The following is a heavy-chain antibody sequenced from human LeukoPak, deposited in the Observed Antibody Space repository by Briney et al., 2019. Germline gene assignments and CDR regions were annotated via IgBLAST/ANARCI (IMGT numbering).Heavy chain of an antibody. V-gene: IGHV3-48*04. Sequence: GGSLRLSCAASGFTFSGSAIHWVRQASGKGLEWVSYISSSGNTIYYADSVKGRFTISRDNAKNSLYLQMNSLRAEDTAVYYCARENTMTGWFDSWGQGTLVTVSS. CDR1: GFTFSGSA. CDR3: ARENTMTGWFDS. CDR2: ISSSGNTI. J-gene: IGHJ5*01. D-gene: IGHD3-22*01.